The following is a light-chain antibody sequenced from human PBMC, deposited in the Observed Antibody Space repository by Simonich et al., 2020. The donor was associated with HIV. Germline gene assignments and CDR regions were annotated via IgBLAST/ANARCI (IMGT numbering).Light chain of an antibody. CDR2: DVS. J-gene: IGLJ2*01. CDR1: SSDVGAYNY. Sequence: QSALTQPASVSGSPGQSITFSCTGTSSDVGAYNYVSWYQQHPGKAPKLMIYDVSKRPSGVSNRFSGSKSGNTASLTISGLRAEDEAVYYCSSYTSTTTWIFGGGTKLTVL. V-gene: IGLV2-14*01. CDR3: SSYTSTTTWI.